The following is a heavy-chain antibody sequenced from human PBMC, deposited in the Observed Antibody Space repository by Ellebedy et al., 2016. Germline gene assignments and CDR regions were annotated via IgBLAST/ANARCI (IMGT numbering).Heavy chain of an antibody. J-gene: IGHJ4*01. D-gene: IGHD4-11*01. CDR1: GFSMSGYE. V-gene: IGHV3-21*01. CDR3: ARDSASHLRFSYTDY. Sequence: GESLKISXATSGFSMSGYEMSWVRPAPGTGLAWVSSLSYDSTYRYYAGSVRGRFTISRDNAKGSLFLEMNSLRAEDTAVYYCARDSASHLRFSYTDYWGRGTLIAVSS. CDR2: LSYDSTYR.